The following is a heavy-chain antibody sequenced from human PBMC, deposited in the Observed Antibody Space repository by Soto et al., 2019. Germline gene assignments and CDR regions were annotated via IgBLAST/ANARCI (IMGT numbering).Heavy chain of an antibody. D-gene: IGHD1-26*01. CDR2: VIPIFGTP. J-gene: IGHJ6*02. Sequence: QVQLVQSGAEVKKPGSSVKVSCKAPGGTFSTYAISWVRQAPGQGLEWMGGVIPIFGTPKYAQKFQGRVTISEDESTSTGYMEQRSLRSEYTAVDYCARAPGGICSLETYYYYYYGMDVCGQGTTVTVSS. CDR1: GGTFSTYA. V-gene: IGHV1-69*01. CDR3: ARAPGGICSLETYYYYYYGMDV.